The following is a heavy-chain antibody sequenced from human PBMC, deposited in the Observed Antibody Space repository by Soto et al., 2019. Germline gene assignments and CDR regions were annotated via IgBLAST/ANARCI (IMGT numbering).Heavy chain of an antibody. CDR2: ISSDGRKE. CDR1: GFTFKNFG. J-gene: IGHJ6*02. V-gene: IGHV3-30*18. Sequence: QVRLVESGGGVVQPGASLRLSCSASGFTFKNFGINWVRQPPGKGLEWLAVISSDGRKEEFADSVKGRFTICRDNSKNTESLQMHCLRPEDTALYFCAKATYASKTVYWNYGMDVWGQGTTVIVSS. CDR3: AKATYASKTVYWNYGMDV. D-gene: IGHD2-8*01.